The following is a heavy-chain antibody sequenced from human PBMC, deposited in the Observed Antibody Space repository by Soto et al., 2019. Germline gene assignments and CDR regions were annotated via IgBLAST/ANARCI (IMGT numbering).Heavy chain of an antibody. V-gene: IGHV4-39*07. CDR1: GGSISSSSYY. CDR2: IYHSGST. J-gene: IGHJ1*01. D-gene: IGHD1-1*01. Sequence: PSETLSLTCTVSGGSISSSSYYWGWIRQPPGKGLEWIGEIYHSGSTNYNPSLKSRVTISVDKSKNQFSLKLSSVTAADTAVYYCARGGRERRHRSWGQGTLVTVSS. CDR3: ARGGRERRHRS.